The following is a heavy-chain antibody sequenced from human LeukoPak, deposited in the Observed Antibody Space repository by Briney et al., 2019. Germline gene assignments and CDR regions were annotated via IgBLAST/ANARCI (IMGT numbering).Heavy chain of an antibody. CDR1: GGSISSYY. CDR3: ARGIAVAGGFDY. J-gene: IGHJ4*02. Sequence: PSETLSLTCTVSGGSISSYYWSWIRQPAGKGLEWIGRIYTSGSTSYNPSLKSRVTISVDKSKNQFSLKLSSVTAADTAVYYCARGIAVAGGFDYWGQGTLVTVSS. CDR2: IYTSGST. D-gene: IGHD6-19*01. V-gene: IGHV4-4*07.